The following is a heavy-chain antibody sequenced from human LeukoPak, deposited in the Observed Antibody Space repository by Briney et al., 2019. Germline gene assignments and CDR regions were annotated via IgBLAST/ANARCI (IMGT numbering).Heavy chain of an antibody. CDR3: ARRYCSGGSCSRLYHWFDP. D-gene: IGHD2-15*01. CDR2: IYYTRST. Sequence: SETLSLTCTVPGCPLSSHYWRWIRQPPGKGLEWIGYIYYTRSTNYNPSPKSRVTIPVDTSKNPFSLKLSSVTAADTAVYYCARRYCSGGSCSRLYHWFDPWGQGTLVTVSS. J-gene: IGHJ5*02. CDR1: GCPLSSHY. V-gene: IGHV4-59*11.